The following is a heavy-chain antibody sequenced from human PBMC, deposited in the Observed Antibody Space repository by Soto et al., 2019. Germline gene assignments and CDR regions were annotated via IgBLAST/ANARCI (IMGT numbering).Heavy chain of an antibody. Sequence: GGSLRLSCAASGFTFSSYSMNWVRQAPGKGLEWVSSISSSSYIYYADSVKGRLTISRDNAKNSLYLQMNSLRAEDTAVYYCARVPQWLVAFDYWGQGTLVTVSS. CDR2: ISSSSYI. D-gene: IGHD6-19*01. V-gene: IGHV3-21*01. CDR3: ARVPQWLVAFDY. J-gene: IGHJ4*02. CDR1: GFTFSSYS.